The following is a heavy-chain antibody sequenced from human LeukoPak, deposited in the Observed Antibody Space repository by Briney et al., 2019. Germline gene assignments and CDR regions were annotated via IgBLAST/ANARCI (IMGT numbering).Heavy chain of an antibody. V-gene: IGHV1-18*01. D-gene: IGHD6-6*01. CDR1: GYTFTSYG. Sequence: ASVKASCKASGYTFTSYGISWVRQAPGQGLEWMGWISAYNGNTNYAQKLQGRDTMTTDTSTSTAYMELRSLRSDDTAVYYCARDRGQLVPPRTFDYWGQGTLVTVSS. CDR2: ISAYNGNT. J-gene: IGHJ4*02. CDR3: ARDRGQLVPPRTFDY.